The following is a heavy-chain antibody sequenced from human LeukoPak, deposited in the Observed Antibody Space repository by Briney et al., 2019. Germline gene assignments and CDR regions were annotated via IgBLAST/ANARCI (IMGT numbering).Heavy chain of an antibody. D-gene: IGHD1-26*01. CDR1: GGSISSGDYY. V-gene: IGHV4-30-4*01. Sequence: PSETLSLTCTVSGGSISSGDYYWSWIRQPPGKGLEWIGYIYYSGSTYYNPSLKSRVTISVDTSKNQFSLKLSSVTAADTAVYYCARDSEERLAEEAHSYGMDVWGQGTTVTASS. J-gene: IGHJ6*02. CDR3: ARDSEERLAEEAHSYGMDV. CDR2: IYYSGST.